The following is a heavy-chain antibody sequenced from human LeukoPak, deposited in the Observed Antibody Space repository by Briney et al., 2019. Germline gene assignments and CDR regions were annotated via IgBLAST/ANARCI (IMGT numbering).Heavy chain of an antibody. Sequence: PSETLSLTCTVSDDSISSDYYWGCIRQPPGKELEWIGSINHSGSTSYNPSLRSRVTMSVAKSKKQSSLKLSFVTAADTAVYYCARTVGGGARSRAFDNRGHGTVVTASS. CDR1: DDSISSDYY. V-gene: IGHV4-38-2*02. J-gene: IGHJ3*02. D-gene: IGHD4-23*01. CDR2: INHSGST. CDR3: ARTVGGGARSRAFDN.